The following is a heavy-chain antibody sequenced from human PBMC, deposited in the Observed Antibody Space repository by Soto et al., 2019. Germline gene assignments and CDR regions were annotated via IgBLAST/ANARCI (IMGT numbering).Heavy chain of an antibody. J-gene: IGHJ6*02. CDR1: GFTFSSYG. CDR3: AKDVVVGATPGLGDYYYYYGMDV. Sequence: ESGGGVVQPGRSLRLSCAASGFTFSSYGMHWVRQAPGKGLEWVAVISYDGSNKYYADSVKGRFTISRDNSKNTLYLQMNSLRAEDTAVYYCAKDVVVGATPGLGDYYYYYGMDVWRQGTTVTVSS. CDR2: ISYDGSNK. D-gene: IGHD1-26*01. V-gene: IGHV3-30*18.